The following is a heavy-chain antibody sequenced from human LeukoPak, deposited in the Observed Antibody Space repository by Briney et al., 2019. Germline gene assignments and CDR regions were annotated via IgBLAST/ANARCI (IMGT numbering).Heavy chain of an antibody. CDR3: AKLGGPSGYDSRDFDY. CDR2: ISGSGGST. V-gene: IGHV3-23*01. Sequence: GGSLRLSCAASGFTFSSYAMSWVRRAPGKGLEWVSAISGSGGSTYYADSVKGRFTISRDNSKDTLYLQMNSLRAEDTAVYYCAKLGGPSGYDSRDFDYWGQGTLVTVSS. CDR1: GFTFSSYA. D-gene: IGHD5-12*01. J-gene: IGHJ4*02.